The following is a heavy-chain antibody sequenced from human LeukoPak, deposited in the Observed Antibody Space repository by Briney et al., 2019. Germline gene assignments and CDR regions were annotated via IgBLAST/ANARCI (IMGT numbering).Heavy chain of an antibody. CDR2: ITSDGENT. D-gene: IGHD3-10*01. J-gene: IGHJ4*02. CDR1: GFSFSTHN. Sequence: GGSLRLSCSASGFSFSTHNMHWVRQAPGKGLEFVSGITSDGENTDYLDFVKGRFTITRDNSKNTLYLHTTSLRPEDTAVYFCVKGRYGTGWDFWGPGTLVIVSS. CDR3: VKGRYGTGWDF. V-gene: IGHV3-64D*06.